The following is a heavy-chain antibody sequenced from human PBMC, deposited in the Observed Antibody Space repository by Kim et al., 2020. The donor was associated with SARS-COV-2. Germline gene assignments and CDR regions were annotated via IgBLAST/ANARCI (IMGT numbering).Heavy chain of an antibody. V-gene: IGHV3-49*04. J-gene: IGHJ4*02. Sequence: GGSLRLSCTASGFTFGDYAMSWVRQAPGKGLEWVGFIRSKAYGGTTEYAASVKGRFTISRDDSKSIAYLQMNSLKTEDTAVYYCTRDRDGSGSPILDYWGQGTLVTVSS. CDR1: GFTFGDYA. CDR3: TRDRDGSGSPILDY. D-gene: IGHD3-10*01. CDR2: IRSKAYGGTT.